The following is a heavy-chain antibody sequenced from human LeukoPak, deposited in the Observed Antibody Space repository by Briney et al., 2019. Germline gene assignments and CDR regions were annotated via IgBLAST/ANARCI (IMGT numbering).Heavy chain of an antibody. CDR3: ATREGALMTY. J-gene: IGHJ4*02. CDR2: IYYSGST. Sequence: SQTLSLTCTVSGGSISSGDYYWSSIRQPPGQGLEWIGYIYYSGSTYYNPSLKSRVTISVDTSKNQFSLKLSSVTAADTAVYYCATREGALMTYWGQGTLVTVSS. D-gene: IGHD3-16*01. V-gene: IGHV4-30-4*08. CDR1: GGSISSGDYY.